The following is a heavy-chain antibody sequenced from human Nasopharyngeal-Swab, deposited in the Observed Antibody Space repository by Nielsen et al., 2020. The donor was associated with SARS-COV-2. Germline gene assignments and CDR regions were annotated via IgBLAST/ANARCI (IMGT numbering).Heavy chain of an antibody. J-gene: IGHJ3*02. CDR3: ARGFLDDAFDI. V-gene: IGHV3-23*03. Sequence: WIRQPPGKGLEWVSVIYSGGSSTYYADSVKGRFTISRDNSKNTLYLQMNSLRAEDTAVYYCARGFLDDAFDIWGQGTMVTRLL. D-gene: IGHD3/OR15-3a*01. CDR2: IYSGGSST.